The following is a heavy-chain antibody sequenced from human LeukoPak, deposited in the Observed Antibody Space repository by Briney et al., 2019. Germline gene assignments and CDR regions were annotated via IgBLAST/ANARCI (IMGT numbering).Heavy chain of an antibody. J-gene: IGHJ4*02. V-gene: IGHV3-23*01. Sequence: GGSLRLSCTTSGFNFRAYWMGWVRQAPGKGLEWVSSMSGSGGFTYYADSVKGRFTMSRDNSKKTLYLQMSSLRAEDTAVYYCAKKVGVLEWSLRSNFDYWGQGALVTVSS. CDR1: GFNFRAYW. CDR3: AKKVGVLEWSLRSNFDY. CDR2: MSGSGGFT. D-gene: IGHD3-3*01.